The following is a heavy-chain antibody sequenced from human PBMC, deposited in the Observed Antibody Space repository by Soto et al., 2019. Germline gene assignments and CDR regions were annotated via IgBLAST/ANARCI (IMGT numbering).Heavy chain of an antibody. CDR3: ARGHDSSGYPYNWFDP. Sequence: PSETLSLTCTVSGGSISSYYWSWIRQPPGKGLEWIGYIYYSGSTNYNPSLKSRVTISVDTSKNQFSLKLSSVTAADTAVYYCARGHDSSGYPYNWFDPWGQGTLVTVS. J-gene: IGHJ5*02. V-gene: IGHV4-59*01. CDR2: IYYSGST. D-gene: IGHD3-22*01. CDR1: GGSISSYY.